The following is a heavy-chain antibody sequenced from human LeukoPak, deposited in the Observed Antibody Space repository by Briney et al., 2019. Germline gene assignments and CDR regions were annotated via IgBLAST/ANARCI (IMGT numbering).Heavy chain of an antibody. V-gene: IGHV3-30*02. J-gene: IGHJ6*03. Sequence: GGSLRLSCAASGFTFSSYGRHWVRQAPGKGLEWVAFIRYGGSNKYYADSVKGRFTISRDNSKNTLYLQMNRLRPEDTAVYYCAKDQEKNFGVVTYYYYYYMDVWGKGTTVTVSS. CDR3: AKDQEKNFGVVTYYYYYYMDV. CDR2: IRYGGSNK. CDR1: GFTFSSYG. D-gene: IGHD3-3*01.